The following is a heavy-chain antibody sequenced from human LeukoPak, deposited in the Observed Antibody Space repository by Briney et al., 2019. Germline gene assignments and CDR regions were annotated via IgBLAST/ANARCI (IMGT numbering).Heavy chain of an antibody. CDR1: GGPFSGYY. CDR3: ARGLYYDFWSGYYTGANDY. J-gene: IGHJ4*02. V-gene: IGHV4-34*01. Sequence: PSETLSLTCAVYGGPFSGYYWSWIRQPPGKGLEWIGEINHSGSTNYNPSLKSRVTISVDTSKNQFSLKLSSVTAADTAVYYCARGLYYDFWSGYYTGANDYWGQGTLVTVSS. D-gene: IGHD3-3*01. CDR2: INHSGST.